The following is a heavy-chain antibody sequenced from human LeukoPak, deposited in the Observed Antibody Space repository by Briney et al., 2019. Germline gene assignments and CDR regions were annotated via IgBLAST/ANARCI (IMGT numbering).Heavy chain of an antibody. D-gene: IGHD2-2*01. CDR1: GGSFSGYY. J-gene: IGHJ5*02. CDR3: ARLRMRYQLNRSNWFDP. Sequence: PSETLSLTCAVYGGSFSGYYWSWIRQPPGKGLEWIGEINHSGSTNYNPSLKSRVTISVDTSKNQFSLKLSSVTAADTAVYYCARLRMRYQLNRSNWFDPWGQGTLVTVSS. CDR2: INHSGST. V-gene: IGHV4-34*01.